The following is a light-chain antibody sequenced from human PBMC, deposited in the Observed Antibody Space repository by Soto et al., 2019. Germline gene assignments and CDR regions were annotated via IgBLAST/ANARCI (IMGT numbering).Light chain of an antibody. Sequence: QSALAQPASVSGSPGQSITISCTGASGYVGTFKYVSWYQQHPGKAPKLIIFEVHNRPSGVSSRFSASKSGNTASLTISGLQAEDEADYYCSSYTSSSTPYVFGTGTKVTVL. CDR1: SGYVGTFKY. V-gene: IGLV2-14*01. J-gene: IGLJ1*01. CDR2: EVH. CDR3: SSYTSSSTPYV.